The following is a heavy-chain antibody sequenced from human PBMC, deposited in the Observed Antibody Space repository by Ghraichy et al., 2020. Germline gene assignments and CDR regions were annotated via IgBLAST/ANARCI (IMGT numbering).Heavy chain of an antibody. Sequence: GGSLRLSCAASGFTFSSYWMHWVRQAPGKGLVWVSRINSDGSSTSYADSVKGRFTISRDNAKNTLYLQMNSLRAEDTAVYYCARQKRDIVWWFDPWGQGTLVTVSS. CDR2: INSDGSST. CDR3: ARQKRDIVWWFDP. CDR1: GFTFSSYW. J-gene: IGHJ5*02. V-gene: IGHV3-74*01. D-gene: IGHD2-15*01.